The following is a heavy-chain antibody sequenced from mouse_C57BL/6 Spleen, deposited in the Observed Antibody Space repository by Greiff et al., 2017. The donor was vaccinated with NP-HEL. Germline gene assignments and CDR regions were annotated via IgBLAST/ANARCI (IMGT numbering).Heavy chain of an antibody. CDR2: INPNNGGT. D-gene: IGHD2-4*01. J-gene: IGHJ3*01. Sequence: EVQLQQSGPELVKPGASVKISCKASGYTFTDYYMNWVKQSHGKSLEWIGDINPNNGGTSYNQKFKGKATLTVDKSSSTAYMELRSLTSEDSAVYYCARSNYDYDSAWFAYWGQGTLVTVSA. CDR3: ARSNYDYDSAWFAY. CDR1: GYTFTDYY. V-gene: IGHV1-26*01.